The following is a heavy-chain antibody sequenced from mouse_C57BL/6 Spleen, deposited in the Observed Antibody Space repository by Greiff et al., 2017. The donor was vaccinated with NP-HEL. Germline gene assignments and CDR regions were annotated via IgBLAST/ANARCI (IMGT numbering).Heavy chain of an antibody. CDR3: ASLTGRAMDY. V-gene: IGHV5-17*01. CDR1: GFTFSDYG. Sequence: VQLKESGGGLVKPGGSLKLSCAASGFTFSDYGMHWVRQAPEKGLEWVAYISSGSSTIYYADTVKGRFTISRDNAKNTLFLQMTSLRSEETAMYYCASLTGRAMDYWGQGTSVTVSS. D-gene: IGHD4-1*01. J-gene: IGHJ4*01. CDR2: ISSGSSTI.